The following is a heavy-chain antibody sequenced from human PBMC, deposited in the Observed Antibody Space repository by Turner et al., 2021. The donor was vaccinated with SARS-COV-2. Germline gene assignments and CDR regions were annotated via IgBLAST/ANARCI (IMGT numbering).Heavy chain of an antibody. CDR3: ARVSGDDYGVGFDY. CDR1: GGTFSSYA. D-gene: IGHD4-17*01. J-gene: IGHJ4*02. V-gene: IGHV1-69*01. Sequence: QVQLVQSGAEVKKPGCSVKVSCKASGGTFSSYAISWVRQAPGQGLEWMGGILPICVTANYAQKFQGRFTITADESTSKAYMELSSLRSEDTSVYYCARVSGDDYGVGFDYWGQGTLVTVSS. CDR2: ILPICVTA.